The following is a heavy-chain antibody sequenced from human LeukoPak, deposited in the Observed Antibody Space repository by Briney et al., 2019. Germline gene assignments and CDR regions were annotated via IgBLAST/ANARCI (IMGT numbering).Heavy chain of an antibody. D-gene: IGHD1-14*01. CDR2: INPSGGST. V-gene: IGHV1-46*01. Sequence: ASVKVSCKASGYTFTSYYMHWVRQAPGQGLEWMGIINPSGGSTSYAQKFQGRVTMTRDTSTSTVYMELSSLRSEDTAVYYWARDRNPWRPEYWFDPWGQGTLVTVSS. CDR3: ARDRNPWRPEYWFDP. CDR1: GYTFTSYY. J-gene: IGHJ5*02.